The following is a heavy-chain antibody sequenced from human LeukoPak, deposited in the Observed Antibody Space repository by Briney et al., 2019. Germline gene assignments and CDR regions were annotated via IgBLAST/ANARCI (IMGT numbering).Heavy chain of an antibody. CDR2: ISSSSPYI. D-gene: IGHD3-10*01. J-gene: IGHJ4*02. CDR3: ARDRGAPLPYFDY. CDR1: GFTFSDYS. Sequence: GGSLRLSCAASGFTFSDYSMNWVRQAPGKGLEWVASISSSSPYIYYTDSVKGRFTISRDNAKNSLYLQMNSLRAEDTAVYYCARDRGAPLPYFDYWGQGTLVTVSS. V-gene: IGHV3-21*01.